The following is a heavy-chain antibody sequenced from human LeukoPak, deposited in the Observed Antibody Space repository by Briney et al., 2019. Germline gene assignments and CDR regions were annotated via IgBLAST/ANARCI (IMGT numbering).Heavy chain of an antibody. CDR2: ISDGGGSR. V-gene: IGHV3-23*01. J-gene: IGHJ4*02. Sequence: PGGSLRLSCAVSGITLSNYGMSWVRQAPGKGLEWVAGISDGGGSRNYADSVKGRFTISGDNPKNTLYLQMNSLRAEDTAVYFCAKRGVVIRAVIIVGFHKEAYYFDYWGQGALVTVSP. D-gene: IGHD3-10*01. CDR1: GITLSNYG. CDR3: AKRGVVIRAVIIVGFHKEAYYFDY.